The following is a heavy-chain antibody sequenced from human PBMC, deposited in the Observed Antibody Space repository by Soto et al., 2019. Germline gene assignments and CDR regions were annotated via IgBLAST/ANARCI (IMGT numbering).Heavy chain of an antibody. CDR3: ARINQFYAPYYYYGMDV. J-gene: IGHJ6*02. V-gene: IGHV5-51*01. CDR1: GYSFTSYW. D-gene: IGHD4-17*01. Sequence: PGESLKISCKGSGYSFTSYWIGWVRQMPGKGLEWTGIIYPGDSDTRYSPSFQGQVTISADKSISTAYLQWSSLKASDTAMYYCARINQFYAPYYYYGMDVWGQGTTVTVSS. CDR2: IYPGDSDT.